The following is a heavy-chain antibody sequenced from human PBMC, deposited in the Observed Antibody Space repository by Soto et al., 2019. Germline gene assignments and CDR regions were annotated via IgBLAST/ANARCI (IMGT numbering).Heavy chain of an antibody. V-gene: IGHV1-2*02. Sequence: QVQLVQSGAEVQKPGASVKVSCKASGYTFTDYYIHWVRQAPGQGPEWMGWINAKSDTTNYAQKFQGRVTMTRDTSISTAYMELRSLRSDDTAMYYCARAGLAAHRSGEYGMDVWGQGTTVTVSS. CDR1: GYTFTDYY. J-gene: IGHJ6*02. CDR2: INAKSDTT. CDR3: ARAGLAAHRSGEYGMDV. D-gene: IGHD6-19*01.